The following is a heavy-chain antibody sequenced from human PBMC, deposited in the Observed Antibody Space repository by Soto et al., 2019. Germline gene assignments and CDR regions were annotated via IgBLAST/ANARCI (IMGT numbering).Heavy chain of an antibody. CDR2: INPNSGGT. V-gene: IGHV1-2*02. J-gene: IGHJ4*02. CDR1: GYTFSDYY. CDR3: AREPATAKPEGVDF. Sequence: ASVKVSCKTSGYTFSDYYIHWVRQAPGQGLEWMGWINPNSGGTKYAPKFQGGVTMTRDTSITTAYMELRRLRSGDTAVYYCAREPATAKPEGVDFGGQGTLVTVSS. D-gene: IGHD1-1*01.